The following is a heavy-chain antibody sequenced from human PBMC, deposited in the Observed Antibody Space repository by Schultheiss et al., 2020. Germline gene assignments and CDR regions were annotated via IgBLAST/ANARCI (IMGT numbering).Heavy chain of an antibody. CDR1: GYTFTSYG. J-gene: IGHJ6*03. V-gene: IGHV1-18*01. Sequence: ASVQVSCKASGYTFTSYGISWVRQAPGQGLEWMGRIIPIFGTANYAQKFQGRVTMTRDTSISTAYMELSRLRSDDTAVYYCARNIAAAGISGYYYYMDVWGKGTTVNVSS. CDR3: ARNIAAAGISGYYYYMDV. D-gene: IGHD6-13*01. CDR2: IIPIFGTA.